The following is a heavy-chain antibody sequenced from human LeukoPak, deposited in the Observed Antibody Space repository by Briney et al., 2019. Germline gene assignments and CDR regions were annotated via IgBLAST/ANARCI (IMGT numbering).Heavy chain of an antibody. CDR1: GGSFSGYY. J-gene: IGHJ4*02. CDR2: INHIGST. CDR3: ARAPYNSTGYYGFDY. Sequence: SETLSLTCAVYGGSFSGYYWSWIRQPPGKGLEWIGEINHIGSTNYNPSFTSRVTISVDSSKNQFSLKLISVTAADTTVYYYARAPYNSTGYYGFDYWGQGTLVTVSS. D-gene: IGHD3-22*01. V-gene: IGHV4-34*01.